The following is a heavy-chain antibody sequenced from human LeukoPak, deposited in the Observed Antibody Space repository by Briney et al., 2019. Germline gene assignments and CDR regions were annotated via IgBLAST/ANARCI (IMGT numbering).Heavy chain of an antibody. CDR3: ARDILTGYKYYYYGMDV. Sequence: ASVKVSCKASGYTFTSYGISWVRQAPGQGLEWMGWISAYNGNTNYAQKLQGRVPMTTDTSTSTAYMELRSLRSDDTAVYYCARDILTGYKYYYYGMDVWGQGTTVTVSS. J-gene: IGHJ6*02. CDR2: ISAYNGNT. D-gene: IGHD3-9*01. V-gene: IGHV1-18*01. CDR1: GYTFTSYG.